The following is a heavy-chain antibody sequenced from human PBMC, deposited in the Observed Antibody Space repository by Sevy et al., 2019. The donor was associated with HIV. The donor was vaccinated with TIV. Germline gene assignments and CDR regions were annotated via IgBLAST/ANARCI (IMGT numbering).Heavy chain of an antibody. V-gene: IGHV3-21*01. CDR3: AREEAASSNAFDI. J-gene: IGHJ3*02. Sequence: GGSLRLSCVASGFTFSSYSMNWVRQAPGKGLEWVSSISSSSSYIYYADSVKGRFTISRDNAKNSLYLQMNSLRAEDTAVYYCAREEAASSNAFDIWGQGTMVTVSS. D-gene: IGHD6-13*01. CDR1: GFTFSSYS. CDR2: ISSSSSYI.